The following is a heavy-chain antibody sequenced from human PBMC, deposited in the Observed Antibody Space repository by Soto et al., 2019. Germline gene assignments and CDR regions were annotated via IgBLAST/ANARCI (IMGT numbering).Heavy chain of an antibody. V-gene: IGHV5-51*01. J-gene: IGHJ3*01. Sequence: GESLKISCKGFGYSFFDYWIGWVRQMPGKGLEWMAIIYPEDSDARYSPSFEGQVTISADKSVTTAYLVWSTLKASDTAVYYCARSRDHFYHAFDVWGQGTMVTVSS. D-gene: IGHD3-16*02. CDR3: ARSRDHFYHAFDV. CDR1: GYSFFDYW. CDR2: IYPEDSDA.